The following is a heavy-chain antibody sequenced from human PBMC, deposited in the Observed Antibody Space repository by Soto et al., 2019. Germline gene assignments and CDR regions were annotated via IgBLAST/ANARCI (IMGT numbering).Heavy chain of an antibody. V-gene: IGHV1-3*04. CDR1: GITSTTYA. CDR3: ARAISGYVT. CDR2: INTGNGNT. J-gene: IGHJ5*02. Sequence: QVQLVQSGAEVKKPGASVKVSCKASGITSTTYAIHWVRQAPRHGLEWMGWINTGNGNTRYSQRFLGRVSLTTDTSTSTASMDLSSLTSEDTAVYYCARAISGYVTWGQGTLITVSS. D-gene: IGHD5-12*01.